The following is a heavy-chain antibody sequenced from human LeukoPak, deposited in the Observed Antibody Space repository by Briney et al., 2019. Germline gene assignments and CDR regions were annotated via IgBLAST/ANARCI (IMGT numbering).Heavy chain of an antibody. V-gene: IGHV3-21*01. Sequence: GGSLRLSCTASGFTFSGYSMNWIRQAPGKGLEWVSSFGTRSTSVYHAGSVKGRFAISRDNAKNSLYLQMNSLRAEDTAVYYCARDYLVDYWGQGTLVTVSS. CDR2: FGTRSTSV. CDR3: ARDYLVDY. J-gene: IGHJ4*02. D-gene: IGHD3-16*02. CDR1: GFTFSGYS.